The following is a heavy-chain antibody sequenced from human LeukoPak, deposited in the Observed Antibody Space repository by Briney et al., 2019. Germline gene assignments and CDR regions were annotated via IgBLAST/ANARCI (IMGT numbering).Heavy chain of an antibody. CDR2: ISYDGSNK. CDR3: AKGYLFV. CDR1: GFTFSSYG. D-gene: IGHD3-10*02. V-gene: IGHV3-30*18. Sequence: PGGSLRLSCAASGFTFSSYGMHWVRQAPGKGLEWVAVISYDGSNKYYADSVKGRFTISRDNSKSTLYLQMNSLRAEDTAVYYCAKGYLFVWGQGTLVTVSS. J-gene: IGHJ4*02.